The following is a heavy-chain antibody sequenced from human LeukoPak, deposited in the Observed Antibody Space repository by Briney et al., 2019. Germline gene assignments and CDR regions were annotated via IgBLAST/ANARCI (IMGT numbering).Heavy chain of an antibody. Sequence: GGSLRLSCAASGFTFSSYSMNWVRQAPGKGLEWVSYISSSSSTMYYADSVRGRFTISRDNAKNSLYLQMNSLRAEDTAVYYCACRYGGGLTTEPYAWGQGTLVTVSS. D-gene: IGHD3-9*01. V-gene: IGHV3-48*01. J-gene: IGHJ4*02. CDR1: GFTFSSYS. CDR3: ACRYGGGLTTEPYA. CDR2: ISSSSSTM.